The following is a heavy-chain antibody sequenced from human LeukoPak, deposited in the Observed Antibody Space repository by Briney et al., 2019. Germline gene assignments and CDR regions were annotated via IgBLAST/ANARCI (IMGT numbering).Heavy chain of an antibody. V-gene: IGHV4-30-2*01. D-gene: IGHD6-13*01. Sequence: SETLSLTCAVSGGSISSGGYSWSWIRQPPGKGPEWIGYIYHSGSTYYNPSLKSRVTISVDRSKNQFSLKLSSVTAADTAVYYCARVTYSSSWTCFDYWGQGTLVTVSS. CDR1: GGSISSGGYS. CDR3: ARVTYSSSWTCFDY. J-gene: IGHJ4*02. CDR2: IYHSGST.